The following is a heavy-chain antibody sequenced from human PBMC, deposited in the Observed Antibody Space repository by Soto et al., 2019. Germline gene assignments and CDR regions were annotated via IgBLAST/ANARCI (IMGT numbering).Heavy chain of an antibody. Sequence: SETLSLTCTVSGGSISSGGYYWSWIRQHPGKGLEWIGYIYYSGSTYYNPSLKSRVTISVDTSKNQFSLKLSSVTAADTAVYYCARVCRHYSEDYYYYGMDVWGQGTTVTVSS. CDR1: GGSISSGGYY. V-gene: IGHV4-31*03. D-gene: IGHD4-4*01. J-gene: IGHJ6*02. CDR3: ARVCRHYSEDYYYYGMDV. CDR2: IYYSGST.